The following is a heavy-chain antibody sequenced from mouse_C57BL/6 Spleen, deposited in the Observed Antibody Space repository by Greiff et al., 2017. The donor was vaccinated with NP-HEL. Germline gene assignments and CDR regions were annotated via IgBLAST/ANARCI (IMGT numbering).Heavy chain of an antibody. CDR3: ARNLGAQATGAWFAY. Sequence: QVQLKESGPGLVAPSQSLSITCTVSGFSLTSYAISWVRQPPGKGLEWLGVIWTGGGTNYNSALKSRLSISKDNSKSQVFLKMNSLQTDDTARYYCARNLGAQATGAWFAYWGQGTLVTVSA. CDR2: IWTGGGT. J-gene: IGHJ3*01. CDR1: GFSLTSYA. V-gene: IGHV2-9-1*01. D-gene: IGHD3-2*02.